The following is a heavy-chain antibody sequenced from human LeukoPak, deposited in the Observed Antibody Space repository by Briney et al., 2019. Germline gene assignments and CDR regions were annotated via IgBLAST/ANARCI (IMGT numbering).Heavy chain of an antibody. J-gene: IGHJ4*02. CDR1: GGSISSSNW. Sequence: PSETLSLTCAVSGGSISSSNWWSWVRQPPGKGLEWIGEIYHSGSTNYNPSLKSRVTISVDKSKNQFSLKLSSVTAADTAVYYRARAHYYGSGSYDYWGQGTLVTVSS. V-gene: IGHV4-4*02. CDR3: ARAHYYGSGSYDY. CDR2: IYHSGST. D-gene: IGHD3-10*01.